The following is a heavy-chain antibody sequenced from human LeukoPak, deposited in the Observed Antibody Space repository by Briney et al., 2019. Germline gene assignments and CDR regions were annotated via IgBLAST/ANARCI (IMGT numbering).Heavy chain of an antibody. Sequence: PGGSLRLPCAASGFTFSSDAMSWVRQAPGKGLEWVANINPDGSEKFYVDSMKGRFSISRDNAENSVSLQMSSLRGEDTAVYYCARESRGYNILTGYYTQLDYWGQGTLVTVSS. J-gene: IGHJ4*02. CDR1: GFTFSSDA. V-gene: IGHV3-7*01. D-gene: IGHD3-9*01. CDR2: INPDGSEK. CDR3: ARESRGYNILTGYYTQLDY.